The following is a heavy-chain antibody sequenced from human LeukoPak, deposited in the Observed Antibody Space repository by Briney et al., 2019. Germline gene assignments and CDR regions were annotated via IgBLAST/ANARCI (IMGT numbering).Heavy chain of an antibody. CDR1: GGSISSHF. CDR2: IYYSGST. D-gene: IGHD2-2*01. J-gene: IGHJ4*02. CDR3: ARLLVPAAGRYYFDN. V-gene: IGHV4-59*11. Sequence: PSEPLSLTCSVSGGSISSHFWSWIRQPPGKGLEWIGYIYYSGSTNYNPSLKSRVPMSVDTSKTQFSLKLSSVTAANTAVYYCARLLVPAAGRYYFDNWGQGTLVTVSS.